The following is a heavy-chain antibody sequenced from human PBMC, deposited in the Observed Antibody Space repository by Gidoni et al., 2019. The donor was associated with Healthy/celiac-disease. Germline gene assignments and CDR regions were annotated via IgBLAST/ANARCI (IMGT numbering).Heavy chain of an antibody. CDR3: ARGGVVVVIATRDYYYGMDV. V-gene: IGHV4-34*01. Sequence: QVQLQQWGTGLLKPSETLSLTCAVYGGSFSGYYWRWIRQPPGKGLEWIGEINHSGSTNYNPSLKSRVTISVDTSKNQFSLKLSSVTAADTAVYYCARGGVVVVIATRDYYYGMDVWGQGTTVTVSS. CDR1: GGSFSGYY. J-gene: IGHJ6*02. D-gene: IGHD2-21*01. CDR2: INHSGST.